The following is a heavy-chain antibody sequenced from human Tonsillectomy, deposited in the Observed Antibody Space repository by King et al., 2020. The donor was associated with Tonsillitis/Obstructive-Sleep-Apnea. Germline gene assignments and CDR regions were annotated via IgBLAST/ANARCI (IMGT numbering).Heavy chain of an antibody. D-gene: IGHD2-2*01. CDR1: GGSISSYY. V-gene: IGHV4-59*01. CDR3: ARNYKGIVVVPAAIEVDYFDY. CDR2: IYYSGST. J-gene: IGHJ4*02. Sequence: VQLQESGPGLVKPSETLSLTCTVSGGSISSYYWSWIRQPPGKGLEWIGYIYYSGSTNYNPSLKSRVTISVETSKNQFSLKLSSVTAADTAVYYCARNYKGIVVVPAAIEVDYFDYWGQGTLVTVSS.